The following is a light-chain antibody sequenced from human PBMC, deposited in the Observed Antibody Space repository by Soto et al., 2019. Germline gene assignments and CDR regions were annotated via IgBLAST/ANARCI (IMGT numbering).Light chain of an antibody. CDR1: SSNIGADYD. V-gene: IGLV1-40*01. J-gene: IGLJ2*01. CDR3: QSYDNSLGGSVV. Sequence: QSALTQPPSVSGAPGQRVTISCTGSSSNIGADYDVQWYQQLPGTAPKLLIYDNINRPSGVPDRFSGSKSGTSASLAITGLQAEDESDYYCQSYDNSLGGSVVFGGGTKLTVL. CDR2: DNI.